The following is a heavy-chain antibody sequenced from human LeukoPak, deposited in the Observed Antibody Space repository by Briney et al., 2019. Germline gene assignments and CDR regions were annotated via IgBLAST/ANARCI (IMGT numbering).Heavy chain of an antibody. Sequence: PSETLSLTCAVSGGSISSGGYSWSWIRQPPGKGLEWIGYIYHSGSTYYNPSLKSRVTISVDRSKNQFSLKLSSVTAADTAVYYCARAENLDCSSTSCYRNNAFDISGQGTMVTVSS. CDR1: GGSISSGGYS. D-gene: IGHD2-2*01. CDR2: IYHSGST. CDR3: ARAENLDCSSTSCYRNNAFDI. V-gene: IGHV4-30-2*01. J-gene: IGHJ3*02.